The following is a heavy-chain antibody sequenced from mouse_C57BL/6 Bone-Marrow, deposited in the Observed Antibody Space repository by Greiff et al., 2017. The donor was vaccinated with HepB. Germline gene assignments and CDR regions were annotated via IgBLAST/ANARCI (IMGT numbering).Heavy chain of an antibody. CDR3: ASYGSSSPGAMDY. CDR2: IYPRSGNT. CDR1: GYTFTSYG. V-gene: IGHV1-81*01. D-gene: IGHD1-1*01. Sequence: VQLQESGAELARPGASVNLSCKASGYTFTSYGISWVKQRTGQGLEWIGEIYPRSGNTYYNEKFKGKATLTADKSSSTAYMELRSLTSEDSAVYFCASYGSSSPGAMDYWGQGTSVTVSS. J-gene: IGHJ4*01.